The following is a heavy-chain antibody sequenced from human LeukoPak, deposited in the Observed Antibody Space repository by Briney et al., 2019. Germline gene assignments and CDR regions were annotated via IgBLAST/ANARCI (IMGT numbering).Heavy chain of an antibody. J-gene: IGHJ3*02. V-gene: IGHV1-8*01. CDR2: MNPNSGNT. CDR3: ARATYDSSGYYWNAFDI. CDR1: GYTFTSYD. Sequence: ASVKVSCKASGYTFTSYDINWVRQATGQGLEWMGWMNPNSGNTGYAQKFQGRVTMTRNTSISTAYMELSSLRSEDTAVYYCARATYDSSGYYWNAFDIWGQGTMVTVSS. D-gene: IGHD3-22*01.